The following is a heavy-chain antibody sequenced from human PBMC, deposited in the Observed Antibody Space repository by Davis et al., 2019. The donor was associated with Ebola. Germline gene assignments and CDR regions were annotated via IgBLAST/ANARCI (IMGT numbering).Heavy chain of an antibody. CDR1: GGHFSGYF. J-gene: IGHJ4*02. CDR2: INHRGST. D-gene: IGHD2-8*01. V-gene: IGHV4-34*01. CDR3: ARRGVSSCTSTECQGFFDS. Sequence: MPSETLSLTCGVSGGHFSGYFWNWVRQSPGKGLEWIGEINHRGSTNVNPSLERRVTLLVDTSKNQFSLKLTSVTAADSAVYYCARRGVSSCTSTECQGFFDSWGQGTLVSVSS.